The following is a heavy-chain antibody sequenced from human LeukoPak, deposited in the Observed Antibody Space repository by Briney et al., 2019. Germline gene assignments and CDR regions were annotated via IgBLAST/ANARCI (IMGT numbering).Heavy chain of an antibody. CDR2: INHSGST. D-gene: IGHD6-6*01. J-gene: IGHJ6*02. Sequence: PSETLSLTCAVYGGSFSGYYWSWIRQPPGKGLEWIGEINHSGSTNYNPSLKSRVTISVDTSKNQFSLKLSSVTAADTAVYYCARLPLRSIAVGYYGMDVWGQGTTVTVSS. CDR3: ARLPLRSIAVGYYGMDV. CDR1: GGSFSGYY. V-gene: IGHV4-34*01.